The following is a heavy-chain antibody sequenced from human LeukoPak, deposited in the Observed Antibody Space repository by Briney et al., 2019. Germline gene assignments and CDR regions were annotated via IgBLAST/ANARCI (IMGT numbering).Heavy chain of an antibody. D-gene: IGHD1-26*01. Sequence: PGGSLRLSCAASGFTVSSNYMSWVRQAPGKGLEWVSVIYSGGSTYYADSVKGRFTISRDNSKNTLYLQMNSLRAEDTAVYYCARPSRSWEPHDAFDIWGQGTMVTVSS. CDR1: GFTVSSNY. V-gene: IGHV3-66*04. CDR3: ARPSRSWEPHDAFDI. CDR2: IYSGGST. J-gene: IGHJ3*02.